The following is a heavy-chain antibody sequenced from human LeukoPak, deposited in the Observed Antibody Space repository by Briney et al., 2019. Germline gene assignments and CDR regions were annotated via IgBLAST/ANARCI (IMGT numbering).Heavy chain of an antibody. J-gene: IGHJ4*02. CDR3: ARTPGDTAMVPPNYFDY. Sequence: SETLSLTCTVSGGSISSGDYYWSWIRQLPGKGLEWIGYIYYSGSTYYNPSLKSRVTISVDTSKNQFSLKLSSVTAVDTAVYYCARTPGDTAMVPPNYFDYWGQGTLVTVSS. CDR2: IYYSGST. CDR1: GGSISSGDYY. V-gene: IGHV4-30-4*01. D-gene: IGHD5-18*01.